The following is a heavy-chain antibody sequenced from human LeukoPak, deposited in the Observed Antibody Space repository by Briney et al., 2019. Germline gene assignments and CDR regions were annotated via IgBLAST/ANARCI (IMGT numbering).Heavy chain of an antibody. CDR2: IYYGETT. V-gene: IGHV4-39*01. CDR1: GGSISSTSYY. CDR3: ARQVSDYFYYYIDV. J-gene: IGHJ6*03. D-gene: IGHD5/OR15-5a*01. Sequence: SETLSLTCTVSGGSISSTSYYWDWIRQPPGKGLEWIGSIYYGETTYYSSSLKSRVTISVNTSKNQFSLRLTSVTAADTAVYSCARQVSDYFYYYIDVWGRGTTVTVSS.